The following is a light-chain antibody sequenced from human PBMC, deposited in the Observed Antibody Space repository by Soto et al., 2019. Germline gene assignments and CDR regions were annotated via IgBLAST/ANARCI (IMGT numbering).Light chain of an antibody. V-gene: IGLV2-14*01. Sequence: QSALTQPASVSGSPGQSITISCTGTSSDVGGYNYLSWYQQHPGKAPKLMMYDFSNRPSGVSNRFSGSKSGNTASLTISGLQAEDEADYYCISYTSSSTSVVFGAGTKPTV. J-gene: IGLJ2*01. CDR2: DFS. CDR3: ISYTSSSTSVV. CDR1: SSDVGGYNY.